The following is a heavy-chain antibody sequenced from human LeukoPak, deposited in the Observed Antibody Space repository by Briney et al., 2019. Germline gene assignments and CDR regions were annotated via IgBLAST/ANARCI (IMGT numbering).Heavy chain of an antibody. CDR1: GGSISSSSYY. CDR3: ARPTLWFGGGFDP. CDR2: IYYSGST. J-gene: IGHJ5*02. V-gene: IGHV4-39*01. D-gene: IGHD3-10*01. Sequence: SETLSLTCTVSGGSISSSSYYWGWIRQPPGKGLEWIGSIYYSGSTYYNPSLKSRVTISVDTSKNQFSLKLSSVTAAGTAVYYCARPTLWFGGGFDPWGQGTLVTVSS.